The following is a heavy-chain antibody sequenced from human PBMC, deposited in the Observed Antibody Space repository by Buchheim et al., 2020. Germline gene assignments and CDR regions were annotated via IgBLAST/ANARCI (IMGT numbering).Heavy chain of an antibody. Sequence: QVQLQESGPGLVKPSETLSLTCSVSGDSMSYYYWSWIRQPPGKGLEWIGYVYYTGGANQNPSLKSRVSISVDTPKNHFSLPLRSVTAADTAVYYCATTEKYDYWSGLAYWGQGIL. CDR1: GDSMSYYY. J-gene: IGHJ4*02. CDR3: ATTEKYDYWSGLAY. CDR2: VYYTGGA. V-gene: IGHV4-59*01. D-gene: IGHD3/OR15-3a*01.